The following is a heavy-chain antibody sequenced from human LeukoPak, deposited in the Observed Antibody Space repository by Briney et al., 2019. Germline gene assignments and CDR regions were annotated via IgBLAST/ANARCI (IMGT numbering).Heavy chain of an antibody. CDR3: ARGHYGMDV. V-gene: IGHV3-11*06. J-gene: IGHJ6*02. CDR2: ISTTSRYT. CDR1: GFTFNDHY. Sequence: PGGSLRLSCAASGFTFNDHYMSWIRQAPGRGLEWVSYISTTSRYTDYADSVKGRFTISRDNAKNSLDLQMSSLRADDTAVYYCARGHYGMDVWGQGTTVTVSS.